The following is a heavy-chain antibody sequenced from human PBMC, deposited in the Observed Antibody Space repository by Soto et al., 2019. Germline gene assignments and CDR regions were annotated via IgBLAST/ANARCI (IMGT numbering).Heavy chain of an antibody. CDR1: GGSFSGYY. CDR3: ARLQGLVTS. D-gene: IGHD2-21*02. J-gene: IGHJ4*02. Sequence: SETLSLTCAVYGGSFSGYYWSWIRQPPGKGLEGIGEINHSGSTNYNPSLKSRVTISVDTSKNQFSLKLSSVTAADTAVYYCARLQGLVTSWGQGTLVTVSS. V-gene: IGHV4-34*01. CDR2: INHSGST.